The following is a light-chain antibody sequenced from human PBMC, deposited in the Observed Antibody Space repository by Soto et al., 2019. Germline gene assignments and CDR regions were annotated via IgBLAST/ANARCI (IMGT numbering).Light chain of an antibody. V-gene: IGKV3-11*01. J-gene: IGKJ1*01. CDR1: ESVSRN. Sequence: EIVMTPAPATLSVSPGERAPLSCRASESVSRNLAWYQQRPGQAPRLVIYDASNRATGVPARFSGSGSGANFTLTISSLEPEDSAIYYCQQRSNWPWTFGQGTKVDNK. CDR3: QQRSNWPWT. CDR2: DAS.